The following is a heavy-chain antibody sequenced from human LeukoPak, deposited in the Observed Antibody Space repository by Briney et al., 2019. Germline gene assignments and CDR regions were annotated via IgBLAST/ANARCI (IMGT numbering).Heavy chain of an antibody. Sequence: LETLSLTCTVSGGSLSGHYWSWIRQPPGKRLEWIGYVSYTGRTKYNPSLQSRVTISIDTSKSQFSLKLTSVTSADTAVYSCARLLDYDISGDPDTFDVCAKGQRSSSLQ. CDR2: VSYTGRT. CDR1: GGSLSGHY. D-gene: IGHD3-22*01. CDR3: ARLLDYDISGDPDTFDV. V-gene: IGHV4-59*11. J-gene: IGHJ3*01.